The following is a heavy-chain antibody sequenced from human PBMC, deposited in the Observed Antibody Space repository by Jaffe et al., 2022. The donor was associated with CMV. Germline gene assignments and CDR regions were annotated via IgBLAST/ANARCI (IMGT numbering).Heavy chain of an antibody. CDR3: ARVYSGSYYTHWYFDL. CDR1: GFTFSDHY. V-gene: IGHV3-72*01. CDR2: TRNKANSYTT. D-gene: IGHD1-26*01. J-gene: IGHJ2*01. Sequence: EVQLVESGGGLVQPGGSLRLSCAASGFTFSDHYMDWVRQAPGKGLEWVGRTRNKANSYTTEYAASVKGRFTISRDDSKNSLYLQMNSLKTEDTAVYYCARVYSGSYYTHWYFDLWGRGTLVTVSS.